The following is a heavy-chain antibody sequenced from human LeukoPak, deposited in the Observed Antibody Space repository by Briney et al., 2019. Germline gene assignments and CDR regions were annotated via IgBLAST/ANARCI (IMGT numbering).Heavy chain of an antibody. J-gene: IGHJ6*02. Sequence: PGGSLRLPCAASGFTFSSYAMSWVRQAPGKGLEWVSAISGSGGSTYYADSVKGRFTISRDNSKNTLYLQMNSLRAEDTAVYYCAKENYDFWSGFAYGMDVWGQGTTVTVSS. CDR2: ISGSGGST. CDR3: AKENYDFWSGFAYGMDV. CDR1: GFTFSSYA. V-gene: IGHV3-23*01. D-gene: IGHD3-3*01.